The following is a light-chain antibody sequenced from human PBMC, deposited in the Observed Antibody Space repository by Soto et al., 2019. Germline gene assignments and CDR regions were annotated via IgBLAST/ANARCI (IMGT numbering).Light chain of an antibody. CDR1: QSVSIN. CDR3: HQYDNWPYT. CDR2: GAF. Sequence: ETVMTQSPATLSVSPGEGATLSCRASQSVSINLAWFQLKPDQAPRLLIYGAFTRATGIPARFTGTGSGTEFTLTINSLHSEDFAFYYCHQYDNWPYTFGQGTTLEIK. J-gene: IGKJ2*01. V-gene: IGKV3-15*01.